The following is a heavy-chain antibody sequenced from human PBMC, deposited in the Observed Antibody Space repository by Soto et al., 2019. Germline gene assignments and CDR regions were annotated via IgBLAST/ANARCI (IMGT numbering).Heavy chain of an antibody. Sequence: GGSLRLSCAASGFTFSSYSMNWVRQAPGKGLEWVSSISSSSYIYYADSVKGRFTISRDNAKNSLYLQMNSLRAEDTAVYYCASLMVYAGVDYWGQGTLVTVSS. CDR1: GFTFSSYS. D-gene: IGHD2-8*01. CDR3: ASLMVYAGVDY. J-gene: IGHJ4*02. CDR2: ISSSSYI. V-gene: IGHV3-21*01.